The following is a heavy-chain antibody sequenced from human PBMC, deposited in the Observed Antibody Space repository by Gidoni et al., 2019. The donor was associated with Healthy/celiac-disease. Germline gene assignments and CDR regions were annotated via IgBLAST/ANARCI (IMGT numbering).Heavy chain of an antibody. D-gene: IGHD4-17*01. CDR2: ISYDGSNK. Sequence: QVQLVESGGGVVQPGRSLRLSCAASGFTFSSYGMHWVRPAPGKGLEWVAVISYDGSNKYYADSVKGRFTISRDNSKNTLYLQMNSLRAEDTAVYYCAKAADYGDYVPFDYWGQGTLVTVSS. V-gene: IGHV3-30*18. J-gene: IGHJ4*02. CDR1: GFTFSSYG. CDR3: AKAADYGDYVPFDY.